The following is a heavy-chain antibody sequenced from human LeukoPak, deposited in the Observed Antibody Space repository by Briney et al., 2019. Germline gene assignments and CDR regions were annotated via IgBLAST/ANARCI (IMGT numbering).Heavy chain of an antibody. D-gene: IGHD5-18*01. J-gene: IGHJ4*02. CDR1: GGSFSGYY. CDR3: ARGVDTAMVFDY. V-gene: IGHV4-34*01. CDR2: INHSGST. Sequence: SETLSLTCAVYGGSFSGYYWSWIRQPPGKGLEWIGEINHSGSTNYNPSLKSRVTISVDTSKNQFSLKLSSVTAADTAVYYCARGVDTAMVFDYWGQGTLVTVSS.